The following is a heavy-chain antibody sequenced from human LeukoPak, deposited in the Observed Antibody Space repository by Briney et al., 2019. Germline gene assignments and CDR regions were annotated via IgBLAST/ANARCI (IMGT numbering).Heavy chain of an antibody. V-gene: IGHV3-23*01. Sequence: GGSLRLSCAASGFTFSSHGMSWVRQAPGKGLEWVSTISGSGDYTYYADSVKGRFTISRDNSKNTLYLQMNSLRAEDTAVYYCAKAIAVAAVFDYWGQGTLVTVSS. D-gene: IGHD6-19*01. CDR1: GFTFSSHG. J-gene: IGHJ4*02. CDR3: AKAIAVAAVFDY. CDR2: ISGSGDYT.